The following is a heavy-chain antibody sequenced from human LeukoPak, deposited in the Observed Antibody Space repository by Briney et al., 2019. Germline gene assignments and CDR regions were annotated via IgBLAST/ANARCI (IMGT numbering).Heavy chain of an antibody. CDR2: IKDDGSEK. Sequence: GGSLRLSCVGSGFTFNWMTWVRQAPGKGLEWVANIKDDGSEKYSVDSVKGRFTISRDNAKNLLYLQMSSLRAEDTAVYYCARARTDYWGQGTLVTVSS. CDR3: ARARTDY. V-gene: IGHV3-7*04. J-gene: IGHJ4*02. D-gene: IGHD1-14*01. CDR1: GFTFNW.